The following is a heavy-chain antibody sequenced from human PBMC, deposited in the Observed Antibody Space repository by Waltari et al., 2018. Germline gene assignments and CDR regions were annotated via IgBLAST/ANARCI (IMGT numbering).Heavy chain of an antibody. CDR2: INHSGST. CDR3: ARFVGYSYGYGGYYFDY. V-gene: IGHV4-34*01. J-gene: IGHJ4*02. Sequence: QVQLQQWGAGLLKPSETLSLTCAVYGGSFSGYYWSWIRQPPGKGLEWIGEINHSGSTNDNPSLKSGGTISGDTSKNQFSLKLSSVTAADTAVYYCARFVGYSYGYGGYYFDYWGQGTLVTVSS. CDR1: GGSFSGYY. D-gene: IGHD5-18*01.